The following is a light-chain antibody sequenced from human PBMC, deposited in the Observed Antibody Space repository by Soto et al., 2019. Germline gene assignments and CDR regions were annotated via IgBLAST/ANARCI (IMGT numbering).Light chain of an antibody. CDR1: QVTRTD. V-gene: IGKV1-6*02. CDR3: LQNYNHPIT. Sequence: AVQLTQSPSSLSASVGDSVTITCRASQVTRTDLGWYQQRPGTAPKLLIYAASNLQSGVPSRFSGSGFGTDFSLTIRSLQPEDSAIYFGLQNYNHPITFGQGTRLEI. CDR2: AAS. J-gene: IGKJ5*01.